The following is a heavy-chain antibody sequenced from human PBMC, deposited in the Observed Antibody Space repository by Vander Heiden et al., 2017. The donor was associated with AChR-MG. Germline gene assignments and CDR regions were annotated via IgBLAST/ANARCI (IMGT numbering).Heavy chain of an antibody. J-gene: IGHJ2*01. D-gene: IGHD3-3*01. CDR3: AKDRPDITSCGVVMWYFDL. V-gene: IGHV3-23*01. CDR2: ISGSGGST. Sequence: VQLWEAGGGLVQPGRSLRMSGPASGFTVSSYSMGWVRQAPGKGLEWVSAISGSGGSTYYADSVKGRFTISRDNSKNTLYLQMKSLRAEETAVYYCAKDRPDITSCGVVMWYFDLWGRGTLVTVSS. CDR1: GFTVSSYS.